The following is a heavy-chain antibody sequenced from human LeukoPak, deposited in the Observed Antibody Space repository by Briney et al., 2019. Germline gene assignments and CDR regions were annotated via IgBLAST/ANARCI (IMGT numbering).Heavy chain of an antibody. Sequence: GGSLRLSCAASGFTFSSYSMNWVRQAPGKGLEWVSSISSSSSYIYYADSAKGRFTISRDNAKNSLYLQMNSLRAEDTAVYYCASLSYYDSSGEDYWGQRTLVTVSS. CDR3: ASLSYYDSSGEDY. V-gene: IGHV3-21*01. CDR1: GFTFSSYS. CDR2: ISSSSSYI. D-gene: IGHD3-22*01. J-gene: IGHJ4*02.